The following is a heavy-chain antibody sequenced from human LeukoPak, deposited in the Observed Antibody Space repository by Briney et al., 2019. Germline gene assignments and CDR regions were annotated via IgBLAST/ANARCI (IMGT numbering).Heavy chain of an antibody. J-gene: IGHJ4*02. Sequence: GGPLRLSRAGSGLPFSNFWMSWVRPAPGKGLEWVANIKEDGSVMYYVDSLKGRFTISRDSAQNSVFLQMNSLRAEDTAMYYCARGRGGEYGGNSGHFDYWGQGTLVTVSS. CDR2: IKEDGSVM. D-gene: IGHD4-23*01. CDR3: ARGRGGEYGGNSGHFDY. V-gene: IGHV3-7*01. CDR1: GLPFSNFW.